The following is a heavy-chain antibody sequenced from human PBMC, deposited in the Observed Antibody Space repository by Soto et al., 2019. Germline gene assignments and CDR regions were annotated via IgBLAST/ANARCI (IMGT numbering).Heavy chain of an antibody. V-gene: IGHV4-59*08. CDR2: VHFSGST. D-gene: IGHD6-25*01. CDR3: ARHKDAGSDRGGMDV. CDR1: GGSISNFY. J-gene: IGHJ6*02. Sequence: QVQLQESGPGLVKPWETLSLTCTVSGGSISNFYWTWMRQPPGKGLEWIGNVHFSGSTNYNPSVKSRVTTSVDTAKNQLSLNLSSVTAADTAVYYCARHKDAGSDRGGMDVWGQGTTVTVSS.